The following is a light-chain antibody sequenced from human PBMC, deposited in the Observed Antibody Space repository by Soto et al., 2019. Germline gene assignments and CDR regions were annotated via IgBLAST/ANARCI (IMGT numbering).Light chain of an antibody. CDR2: GAS. CDR3: QQYNSYSWT. CDR1: QAISHY. J-gene: IGKJ1*01. V-gene: IGKV1-17*03. Sequence: IQMTKSPSAMSASVGDRVTITCQASQAISHYLAWFHQRPGKVPKRLIYGASTLESGVPSRFSGSGSGTEFTLTISSLQPDDFATYYCQQYNSYSWTFGQGTKVDI.